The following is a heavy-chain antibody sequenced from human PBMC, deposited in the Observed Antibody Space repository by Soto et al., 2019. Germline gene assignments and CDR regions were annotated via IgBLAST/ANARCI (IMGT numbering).Heavy chain of an antibody. CDR2: IYYSGST. Sequence: LSLTCTVSGGSVSSGSYYWSWIRQPPGKGLEWIGYIYYSGSTNYNPSLKSRVTISVDTSKNQFSPKLSSVTAADTAVYYCARVNTAMVYYFDYWGQGTLVTVSS. CDR1: GGSVSSGSYY. V-gene: IGHV4-61*01. D-gene: IGHD5-18*01. CDR3: ARVNTAMVYYFDY. J-gene: IGHJ4*02.